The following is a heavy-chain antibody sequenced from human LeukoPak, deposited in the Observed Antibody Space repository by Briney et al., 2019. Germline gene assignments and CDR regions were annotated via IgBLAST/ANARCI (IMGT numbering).Heavy chain of an antibody. CDR1: GGTFSSYA. V-gene: IGHV1-69*06. Sequence: GASVKVSCKASGGTFSSYAISWVRQAPGQGLEWVGGIIPIFGTANYAQKFQGRVTITADKSTSTAYMELSSLRSEDTAVYYCARDRGYSSSWYRAFDIWGQGTMVTVSS. CDR3: ARDRGYSSSWYRAFDI. D-gene: IGHD6-13*01. CDR2: IIPIFGTA. J-gene: IGHJ3*02.